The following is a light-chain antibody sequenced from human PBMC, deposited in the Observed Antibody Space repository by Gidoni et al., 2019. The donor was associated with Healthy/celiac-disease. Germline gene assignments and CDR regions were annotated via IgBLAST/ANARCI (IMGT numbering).Light chain of an antibody. J-gene: IGKJ4*01. V-gene: IGKV3-15*01. CDR3: QQYNSWPGT. CDR2: GAS. CDR1: RSVSSN. Sequence: EIVMTQAPATLSVSPGERATLSCRASRSVSSNLAWYQQKPGQAPRLLIYGASTKATGIPARFSGSGSGTEFTLTISSLQSEDFAVYYCQQYNSWPGTFGGGTKVEIK.